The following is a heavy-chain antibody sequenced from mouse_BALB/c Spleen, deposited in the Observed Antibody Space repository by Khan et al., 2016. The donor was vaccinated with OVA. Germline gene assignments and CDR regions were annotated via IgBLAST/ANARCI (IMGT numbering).Heavy chain of an antibody. CDR3: ASFGLRRSYAMDS. D-gene: IGHD2-4*01. CDR2: IWGDGST. CDR1: GFSLTTYG. J-gene: IGHJ4*01. V-gene: IGHV2-3*01. Sequence: QVQLKESGPGLVAPAQSLSITCTVSGFSLTTYGVNWVRQPQGKGLEWRGVIWGDGSTNDHSALISRLSISKDNAKSQVFLKRNSRQTDEKATYYCASFGLRRSYAMDSWGQGTSVTVSS.